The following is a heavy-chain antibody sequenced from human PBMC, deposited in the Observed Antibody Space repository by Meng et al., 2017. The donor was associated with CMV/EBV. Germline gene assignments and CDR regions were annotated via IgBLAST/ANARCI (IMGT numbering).Heavy chain of an antibody. Sequence: VQLVQSGAEVKKPGASVKVSCKAPGYTFTGSYMHWVRQAPGQGLEGMGWINPINGGTNYAQKFQGRVTMIRDTSISTAYMELSRLTSDDTAVYYCARGKVATIAGGWFDPWGQGTLVTVPS. CDR1: GYTFTGSY. D-gene: IGHD5-12*01. CDR2: INPINGGT. V-gene: IGHV1-2*02. CDR3: ARGKVATIAGGWFDP. J-gene: IGHJ5*02.